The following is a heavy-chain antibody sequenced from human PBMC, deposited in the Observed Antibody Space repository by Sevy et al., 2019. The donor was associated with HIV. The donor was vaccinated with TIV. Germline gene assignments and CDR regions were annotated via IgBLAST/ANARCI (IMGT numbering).Heavy chain of an antibody. CDR2: VYYVGNS. Sequence: SETLSLTCTVSGGSITSSGHYWGWIRQSPGKGLEWIGAVYYVGNSYANPSLTSRVTISADTSKNPFSLSLTSLTAADTAIYYCARVAGGENYDYGIDVWGLGTSVTVSS. D-gene: IGHD2-21*01. V-gene: IGHV4-39*01. CDR3: ARVAGGENYDYGIDV. J-gene: IGHJ6*02. CDR1: GGSITSSGHY.